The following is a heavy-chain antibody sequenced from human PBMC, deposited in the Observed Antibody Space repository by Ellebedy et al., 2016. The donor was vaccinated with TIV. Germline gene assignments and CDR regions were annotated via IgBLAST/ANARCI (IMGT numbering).Heavy chain of an antibody. J-gene: IGHJ6*02. D-gene: IGHD3-22*01. Sequence: AASVKVSCKASGGTFSSYAISWVRQAPGQGLEWMGGIIPIFGTANYAQKFQGRVTITADESTSTAYMELSSLRSEDTAVYYCARRNRETYYYDSYYYGMDVWGQGTTVTVSS. V-gene: IGHV1-69*13. CDR3: ARRNRETYYYDSYYYGMDV. CDR1: GGTFSSYA. CDR2: IIPIFGTA.